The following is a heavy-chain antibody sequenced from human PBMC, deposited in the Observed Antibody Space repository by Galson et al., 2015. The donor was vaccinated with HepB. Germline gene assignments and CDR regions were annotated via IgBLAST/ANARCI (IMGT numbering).Heavy chain of an antibody. Sequence: SLRLSCAASGFTFSSYAMHWVRQAPGKGLEWVAVISYDGSNKYYADSVKGRFTISRDNSKSTLYLQMNSLRAEDTAVYYCARVPWKGSEEIHWGQGTLVTVSS. CDR3: ARVPWKGSEEIH. J-gene: IGHJ4*02. V-gene: IGHV3-30-3*01. D-gene: IGHD2-15*01. CDR2: ISYDGSNK. CDR1: GFTFSSYA.